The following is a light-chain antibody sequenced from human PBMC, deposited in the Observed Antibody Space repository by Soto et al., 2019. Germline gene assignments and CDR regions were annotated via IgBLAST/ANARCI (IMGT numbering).Light chain of an antibody. CDR3: QQYSHWPPYT. V-gene: IGKV3-15*01. CDR1: QSVSRK. CDR2: GTS. Sequence: EIVMTQSPATLSVSPGERATLSCRASQSVSRKLAWYQQKPGQAPRLLIYGTSTRATGIPARFSGSGSGTEFTLTISSLQSEDFAIYYCQQYSHWPPYTFGHGTTLETK. J-gene: IGKJ2*01.